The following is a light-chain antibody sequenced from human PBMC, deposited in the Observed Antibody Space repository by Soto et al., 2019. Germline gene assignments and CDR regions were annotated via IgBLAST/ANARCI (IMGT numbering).Light chain of an antibody. CDR3: QQYDSSPALT. CDR1: KQRSNSF. J-gene: IGKJ4*01. Sequence: THCPGTLSLSPGETATLSCRGIKQRSNSFIAWYQQKPGQAPRLLIYDTSSRATGIPDRFSGSGSGTDFTLTISSLQPEDFAAYYCQQYDSSPALTFGGGTKVDIK. V-gene: IGKV3-20*01. CDR2: DTS.